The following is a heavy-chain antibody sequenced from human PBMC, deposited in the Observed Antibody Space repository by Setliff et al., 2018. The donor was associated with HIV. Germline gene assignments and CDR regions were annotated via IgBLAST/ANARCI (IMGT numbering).Heavy chain of an antibody. CDR3: VKGAEYGDYGSDY. D-gene: IGHD4-17*01. Sequence: PGGSLRLSCAASGFTFDDYTMHWVRQAPGKGLEWVSLISWDGDSTYYADSVKGRFTISRDNSKNSLYLQMNSLRTEDTALYYCVKGAEYGDYGSDYWGQGTLVTVSS. V-gene: IGHV3-43*01. CDR2: ISWDGDST. J-gene: IGHJ4*02. CDR1: GFTFDDYT.